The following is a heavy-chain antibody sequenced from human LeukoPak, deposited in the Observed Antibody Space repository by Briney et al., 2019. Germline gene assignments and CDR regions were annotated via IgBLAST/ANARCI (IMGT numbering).Heavy chain of an antibody. CDR1: GGSFSGHY. D-gene: IGHD6-6*01. J-gene: IGHJ6*03. Sequence: PSETLSLTCAVYGGSFSGHYWSWIRQPPGKGLEWIGEINHSGSTNYNPSLKSRVTISVDTSKNQFSLKLSSVTAADTAVYYCARHGPIAARRIYYYYYMDVWGKGTTVTVSS. V-gene: IGHV4-34*01. CDR3: ARHGPIAARRIYYYYYMDV. CDR2: INHSGST.